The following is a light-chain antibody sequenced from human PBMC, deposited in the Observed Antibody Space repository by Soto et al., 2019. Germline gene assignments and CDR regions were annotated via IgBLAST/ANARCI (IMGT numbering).Light chain of an antibody. CDR3: AAWDDSLNGYV. Sequence: QPVLTQPPSASGTPGQRVTISCSGSSSSIGSNTVNWYQQFPGTAPKLLIYRNNQRPSGVPDRFSGSKSGTSASLAISGLQSEDEADYYCAAWDDSLNGYVFGTGTKLTVL. CDR1: SSSIGSNT. J-gene: IGLJ1*01. CDR2: RNN. V-gene: IGLV1-44*01.